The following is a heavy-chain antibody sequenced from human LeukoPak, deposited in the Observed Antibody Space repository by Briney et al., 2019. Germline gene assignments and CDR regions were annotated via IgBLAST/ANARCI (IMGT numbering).Heavy chain of an antibody. CDR3: ARDPSITMIVGDAFDI. J-gene: IGHJ3*02. V-gene: IGHV3-33*01. CDR1: GFTFSSYG. D-gene: IGHD3-22*01. Sequence: GRSLRLSCAASGFTFSSYGMHWVRQAPGKGLEWVAVIWYDGSNKYYAPSVKGRFTISRDNSKNTLYLQMNSLRAEDTAVYYCARDPSITMIVGDAFDIWGQGTMVTVSS. CDR2: IWYDGSNK.